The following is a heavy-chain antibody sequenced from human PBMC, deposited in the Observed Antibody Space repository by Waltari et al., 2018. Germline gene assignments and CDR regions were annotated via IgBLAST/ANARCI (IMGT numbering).Heavy chain of an antibody. CDR2: IYYSGTT. CDR3: ATMGAFDI. Sequence: QLKLQESGPGLGKPSENLSLTCTVSGGPISSSSYYWGWIRKPPGKGPEWIGSIYYSGTTYYNPSLKIRLSISVHTSKIQFSLKLSSVTAADTAVYYCATMGAFDIWGQGTMVTVSS. CDR1: GGPISSSSYY. J-gene: IGHJ3*02. V-gene: IGHV4-39*01.